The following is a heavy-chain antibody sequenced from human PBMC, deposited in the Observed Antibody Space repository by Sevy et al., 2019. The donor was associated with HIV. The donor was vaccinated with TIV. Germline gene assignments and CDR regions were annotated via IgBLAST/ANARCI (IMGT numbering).Heavy chain of an antibody. CDR1: GFTFSSYA. J-gene: IGHJ3*02. Sequence: GGSLRLSCAASGFTFSSYAMSWVRQAPGKRLEWVSAISGSGGSTYYADSVKGRFTISRDNSKNTLYLQMNSLRAEDTAVYYCAKDHYDSSGYYYDDAFDIWGQGTMVTVSS. D-gene: IGHD3-22*01. CDR2: ISGSGGST. V-gene: IGHV3-23*01. CDR3: AKDHYDSSGYYYDDAFDI.